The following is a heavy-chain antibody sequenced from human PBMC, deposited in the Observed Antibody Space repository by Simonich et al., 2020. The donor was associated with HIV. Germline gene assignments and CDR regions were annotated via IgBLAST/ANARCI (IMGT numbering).Heavy chain of an antibody. Sequence: QVQLQQWGAGLLKPSETLSLTCAVYGGSFSGYYWNRIRQPPGKGLGWIGEINHSGNTNYNPSLKSRVTISVDTSKNQFSLKLSSVTAADTAVYYCARGFYQRLYYFDYWGQGTLVTVSS. V-gene: IGHV4-34*01. CDR3: ARGFYQRLYYFDY. D-gene: IGHD2-2*01. J-gene: IGHJ4*02. CDR2: INHSGNT. CDR1: GGSFSGYY.